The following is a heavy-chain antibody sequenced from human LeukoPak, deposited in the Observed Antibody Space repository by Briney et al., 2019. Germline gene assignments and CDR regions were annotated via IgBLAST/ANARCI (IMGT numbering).Heavy chain of an antibody. CDR1: GGSISSGSYY. CDR2: IYTSGST. V-gene: IGHV4-61*02. CDR3: ARVDGFGQGFDY. D-gene: IGHD3-10*01. J-gene: IGHJ4*02. Sequence: PSETLSLTCTVSGGSISSGSYYWSWIRQPAGKGLEWIGRIYTSGSTNYNPSLKSRVTISVGTSKNQFSLKLSSVTAADTAVYYCARVDGFGQGFDYWGQGTLVTVSS.